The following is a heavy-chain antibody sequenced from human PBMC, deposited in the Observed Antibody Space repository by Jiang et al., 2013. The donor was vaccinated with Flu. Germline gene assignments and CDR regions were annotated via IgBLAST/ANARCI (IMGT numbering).Heavy chain of an antibody. J-gene: IGHJ4*02. CDR3: ARGAIHDY. Sequence: SWVRQAPGKGLEWVSVIYSGGSTYYADSVKGRFTISRDNSKNTLYLQMNSPRAEDTAVYYCARGAIHDYWGQGTLVTVSS. V-gene: IGHV3-53*01. D-gene: IGHD3-3*01. CDR2: IYSGGST.